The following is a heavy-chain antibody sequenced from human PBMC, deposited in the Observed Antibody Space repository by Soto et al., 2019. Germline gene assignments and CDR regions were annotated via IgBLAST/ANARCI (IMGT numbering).Heavy chain of an antibody. CDR3: CVVKRLDQYSTSGYWFDP. V-gene: IGHV3-15*01. CDR1: GFTFSHAW. CDR2: IKSKADGETK. D-gene: IGHD2-15*01. J-gene: IGHJ5*02. Sequence: GGSLRLSCAASGFTFSHAWMSWVRQAPGKGLEWVGRIKSKADGETKDYGAPVRGRSTISRGDAKDTLYLQMNSLRIEDTAVYYCCVVKRLDQYSTSGYWFDPWGPGTLVTVSS.